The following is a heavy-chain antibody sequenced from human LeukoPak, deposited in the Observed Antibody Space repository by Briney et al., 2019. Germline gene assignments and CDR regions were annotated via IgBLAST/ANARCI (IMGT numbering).Heavy chain of an antibody. CDR1: GFTVSSNY. J-gene: IGHJ4*02. V-gene: IGHV3-53*01. D-gene: IGHD4-17*01. Sequence: GGSLRLSCAASGFTVSSNYMSWVRQAPGKGLEWVSVIYSGGSTYYADSVKGRFTISRDNSKNTLYLQMNSLRAEDTAVYYCTTSYHSYGDYVSFDYWGQGTLVTVSS. CDR3: TTSYHSYGDYVSFDY. CDR2: IYSGGST.